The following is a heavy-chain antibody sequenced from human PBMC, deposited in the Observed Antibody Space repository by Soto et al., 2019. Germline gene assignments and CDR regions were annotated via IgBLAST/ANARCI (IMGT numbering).Heavy chain of an antibody. CDR2: IIPIFGTA. CDR3: AIRHGEAYIIMVRGVITPGMDV. J-gene: IGHJ6*02. D-gene: IGHD3-10*01. CDR1: GGTFSSYA. V-gene: IGHV1-69*06. Sequence: GASVKVSCKASGGTFSSYAISWVRQAPGQGLEWMGGIIPIFGTANYAQKFQGRVTITADKSTSTAYMELSSLRSEDTAVYYCAIRHGEAYIIMVRGVITPGMDVWVQGTTVTVSS.